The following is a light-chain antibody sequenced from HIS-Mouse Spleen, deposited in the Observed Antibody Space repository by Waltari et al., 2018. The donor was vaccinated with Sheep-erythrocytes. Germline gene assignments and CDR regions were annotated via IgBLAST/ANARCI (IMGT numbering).Light chain of an antibody. J-gene: IGLJ2*01. V-gene: IGLV2-11*01. CDR2: DVS. Sequence: QSALTQPRSVSGSPGQSVTISCTGTSSDVGGYNYVSWYQQHPGKAPKLMIYDVSKRPSGVPDRFSGSKSGTSASLAISGLQSEDEADYYCAAWDDSLTVVFGGGTKLTVL. CDR1: SSDVGGYNY. CDR3: AAWDDSLTVV.